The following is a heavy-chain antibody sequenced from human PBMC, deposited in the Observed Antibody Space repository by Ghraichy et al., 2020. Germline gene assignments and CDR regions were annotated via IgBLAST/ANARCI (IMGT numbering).Heavy chain of an antibody. D-gene: IGHD3-3*01. V-gene: IGHV4-59*01. CDR3: ARVPTMFGVAPWGMDI. Sequence: SQTLSLTCTVSGASISGFYWIWIRQPPGRGLEWIGHIYYSGTTNYSPSLKSRLTLSVDRSQNLVSLRLSSMTSADTAVYYCARVPTMFGVAPWGMDIWGQGTTVTVS. CDR1: GASISGFY. J-gene: IGHJ6*02. CDR2: IYYSGTT.